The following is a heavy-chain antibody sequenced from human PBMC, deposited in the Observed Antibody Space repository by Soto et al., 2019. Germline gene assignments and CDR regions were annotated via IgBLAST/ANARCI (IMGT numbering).Heavy chain of an antibody. Sequence: QVQVEESGGGVVQAGRSLRLSCAASGFTFSSYGMHWVRQAPGKGLAWVAVMWSDGSNKYYADSVKGRFTISRDNSKNPLYLQMNSLRAEDTAVYYCARDGDSSGHYSQFDYWGQGTLVTVPS. CDR1: GFTFSSYG. V-gene: IGHV3-33*01. D-gene: IGHD3-22*01. J-gene: IGHJ4*02. CDR2: MWSDGSNK. CDR3: ARDGDSSGHYSQFDY.